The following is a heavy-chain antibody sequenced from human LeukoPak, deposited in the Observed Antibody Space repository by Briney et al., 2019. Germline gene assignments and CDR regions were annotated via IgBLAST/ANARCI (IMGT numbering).Heavy chain of an antibody. D-gene: IGHD1-26*01. CDR2: FYSGGST. CDR1: GFTVSSNY. CDR3: ARALDGNYFDY. V-gene: IGHV3-53*01. Sequence: GSLRLSCAASGFTVSSNYMSWVRQAPGKGLEWVSGFYSGGSTYYADSVKGRFTISRDSSKNTLFLQMNSLRAEDTAVYYCARALDGNYFDYWGQGALVTVSS. J-gene: IGHJ4*02.